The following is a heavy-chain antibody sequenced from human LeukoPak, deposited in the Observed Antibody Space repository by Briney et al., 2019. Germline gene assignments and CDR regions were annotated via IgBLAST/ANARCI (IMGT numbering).Heavy chain of an antibody. CDR3: ARREGELRYFDWLTPRD. D-gene: IGHD3-9*01. V-gene: IGHV4-39*07. CDR1: GDSISSSIYY. CDR2: INYSGST. J-gene: IGHJ4*02. Sequence: SETLSLTCTVSGDSISSSIYYWGCSRQPPGKGLEWIGSINYSGSTYYNPSLKSRVIISVDKSKNQFSLKLYSVTAADTAVYYSARREGELRYFDWLTPRDWGQGTLVTVSS.